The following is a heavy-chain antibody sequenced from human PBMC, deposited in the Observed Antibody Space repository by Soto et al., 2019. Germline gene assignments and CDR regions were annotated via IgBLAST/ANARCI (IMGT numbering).Heavy chain of an antibody. CDR1: GFSRSTSVVS. Sequence: TRTLTXACSFSGFSRSTSVVSLGWIRQPPGKALEWLALIYWNDDNRYSTALKSSLTITKDTSKNQVVLTMNNMQPVDTAQYYCAHWEAAKPGGFYPRGQGTLGTVSS. CDR2: IYWNDDN. D-gene: IGHD6-13*01. CDR3: AHWEAAKPGGFYP. J-gene: IGHJ5*02. V-gene: IGHV2-5*01.